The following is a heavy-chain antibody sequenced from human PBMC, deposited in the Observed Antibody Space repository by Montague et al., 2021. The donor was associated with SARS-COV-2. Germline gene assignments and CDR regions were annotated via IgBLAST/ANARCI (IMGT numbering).Heavy chain of an antibody. CDR3: VRDTGSAQAGFDA. D-gene: IGHD4-17*01. J-gene: IGHJ4*02. CDR1: GDSVWSNTAA. Sequence: CAISGDSVWSNTAAWNWIRQSPSGGLEWLGRTNYRSKWTSDYATSVGGRIGIDPDTSKNQFFLHLRSVTPEDTGVYYCVRDTGSAQAGFDAWGQGTLVSVAS. V-gene: IGHV6-1*01. CDR2: TNYRSKWTS.